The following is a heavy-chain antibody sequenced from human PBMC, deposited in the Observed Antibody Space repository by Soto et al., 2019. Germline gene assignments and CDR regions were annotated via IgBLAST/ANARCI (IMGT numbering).Heavy chain of an antibody. J-gene: IGHJ4*02. D-gene: IGHD3-10*01. CDR3: ATTDSHITMVRGVIIAPIDY. Sequence: SVTVYCTASADSFSSYAISWVRQAPGQGLEWMGGIIPIFGTANYAQKFQGRVTITADKSTSTAYMELSSLRSEDTAVYYCATTDSHITMVRGVIIAPIDYWGQGTLVTVSS. CDR1: ADSFSSYA. V-gene: IGHV1-69*06. CDR2: IIPIFGTA.